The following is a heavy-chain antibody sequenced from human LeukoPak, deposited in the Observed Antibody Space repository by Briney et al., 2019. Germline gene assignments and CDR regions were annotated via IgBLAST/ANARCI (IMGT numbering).Heavy chain of an antibody. D-gene: IGHD3-3*01. Sequence: ASVKVSCKASGYTFTSYDINWVGQASGQGVEGMGWMNHNSGNTGYAQKFQGRVTITRNTSIRTAYMELSSLRSEDTAVYYCARGEPVRDDFWSGYYCWFDPWGQGTLVTVSS. J-gene: IGHJ5*02. V-gene: IGHV1-8*03. CDR3: ARGEPVRDDFWSGYYCWFDP. CDR2: MNHNSGNT. CDR1: GYTFTSYD.